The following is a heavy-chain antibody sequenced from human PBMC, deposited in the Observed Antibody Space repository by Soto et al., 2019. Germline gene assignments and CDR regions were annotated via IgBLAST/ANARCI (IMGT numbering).Heavy chain of an antibody. J-gene: IGHJ5*02. CDR2: INPSGGST. Sequence: ASVKVSCKASGYTFTSYYMHWVRQAPGQGXEWMGIINPSGGSTSYAQKFQGRVTMTRDTSTSTVYMELSSLRSEDTAVYYCARDRTDYYDSSGYRNWFDPWGQGTLVTVSS. CDR3: ARDRTDYYDSSGYRNWFDP. CDR1: GYTFTSYY. V-gene: IGHV1-46*01. D-gene: IGHD3-22*01.